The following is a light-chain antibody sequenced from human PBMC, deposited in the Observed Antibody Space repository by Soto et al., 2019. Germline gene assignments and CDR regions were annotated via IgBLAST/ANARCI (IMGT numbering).Light chain of an antibody. CDR3: QQYYSTPVT. CDR2: WAS. V-gene: IGKV4-1*01. J-gene: IGKJ4*01. CDR1: QSVLCSSNNKNY. Sequence: DIVMTQSPDSLAVSLGERATINCKSSQSVLCSSNNKNYLAWYQQKPGQPPKLLIYWASTRESGVPDRFSGSGSGTDFTLTISSLQAEDVAVYYCQQYYSTPVTFGGGTKVDIK.